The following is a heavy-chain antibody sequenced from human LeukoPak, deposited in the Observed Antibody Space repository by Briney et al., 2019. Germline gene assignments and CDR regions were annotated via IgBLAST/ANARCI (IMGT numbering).Heavy chain of an antibody. CDR2: ISYDGSNK. Sequence: PGGSLRLSCAASGFTFSSYGMYWVRQAPGKGLEWVAVISYDGSNKYYADSVKGRFTISRDNSKNTLYLQMNSLRAEDTAVYYCARDGRDSSSWYSAFDIWGPRTMVTVSS. V-gene: IGHV3-30*03. J-gene: IGHJ3*02. CDR1: GFTFSSYG. D-gene: IGHD6-13*01. CDR3: ARDGRDSSSWYSAFDI.